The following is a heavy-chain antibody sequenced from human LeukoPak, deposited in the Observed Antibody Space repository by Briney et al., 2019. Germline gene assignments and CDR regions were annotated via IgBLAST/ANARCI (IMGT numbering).Heavy chain of an antibody. CDR2: INPNSGGT. Sequence: ASVKVSCKPSGYTFTDYYLHWVRQAPGQGLEWMGWINPNSGGTSSAQKFQGRVTMTGDTSITTVYMEVSWLTSDDTAIYYCARADRLHGGPYLIGPWGQGTLVTVSS. V-gene: IGHV1-2*02. D-gene: IGHD2-21*01. CDR1: GYTFTDYY. CDR3: ARADRLHGGPYLIGP. J-gene: IGHJ5*02.